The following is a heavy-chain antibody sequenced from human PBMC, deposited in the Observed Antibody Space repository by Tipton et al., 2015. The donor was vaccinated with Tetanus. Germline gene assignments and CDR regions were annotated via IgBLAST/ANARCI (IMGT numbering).Heavy chain of an antibody. J-gene: IGHJ2*01. D-gene: IGHD5-18*01. V-gene: IGHV4-59*12. CDR3: ARGGSYSYGPRGFDL. Sequence: TLSLTCTVSGGSMGTYYWSWIRQPPGKGLEWIGYVYYTGSTDYNPSLKSRVTISVDTSKSQFSLRLASVTVADTAVYYCARGGSYSYGPRGFDLWGRGTLVTVSS. CDR2: VYYTGST. CDR1: GGSMGTYY.